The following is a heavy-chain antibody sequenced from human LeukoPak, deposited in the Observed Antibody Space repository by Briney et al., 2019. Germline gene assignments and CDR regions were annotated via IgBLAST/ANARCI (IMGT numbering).Heavy chain of an antibody. CDR1: GFTFSSYS. CDR3: ASFPTPYYDSSDTFDY. V-gene: IGHV3-21*01. Sequence: GGSLRLSCAASGFTFSSYSTNWVRQAPGKGLEWVSSISSSSSYIYYADSVKGRFTISRDNAKNSLYLQMNIRRAKDTAVYYCASFPTPYYDSSDTFDYWGQGTLVTVSS. CDR2: ISSSSSYI. J-gene: IGHJ4*02. D-gene: IGHD3-22*01.